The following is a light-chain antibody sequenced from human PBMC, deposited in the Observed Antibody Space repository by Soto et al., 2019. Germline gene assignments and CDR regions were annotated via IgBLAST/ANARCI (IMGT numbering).Light chain of an antibody. CDR3: SSYTGGSLCV. Sequence: QPAPTQPAPGSGTPGQTITISCTQTNSHVGGYNYVSWYQQHPGKAPKLMIYDVSNRPSGVSNRFSGSKSGNTDLLTISGLLAEEVADYYCSSYTGGSLCVFGTGTKVTV. V-gene: IGLV2-14*01. CDR1: NSHVGGYNY. J-gene: IGLJ1*01. CDR2: DVS.